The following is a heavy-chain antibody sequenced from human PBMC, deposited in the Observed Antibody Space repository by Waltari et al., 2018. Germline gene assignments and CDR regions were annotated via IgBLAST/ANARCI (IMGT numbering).Heavy chain of an antibody. CDR2: ISWNSGSI. CDR3: AKGDSGSYLSWFDP. J-gene: IGHJ5*02. V-gene: IGHV3-9*03. Sequence: EVQLVESGGGLVQPGGSLRLSCAASGFTFSSYAMSWVRQAPGKGLEWVSGISWNSGSIGYADSVKGRFTISRDNAKNSLYLQMNSLRAEDMALYYCAKGDSGSYLSWFDPWGQGTLVTVSS. D-gene: IGHD1-26*01. CDR1: GFTFSSYA.